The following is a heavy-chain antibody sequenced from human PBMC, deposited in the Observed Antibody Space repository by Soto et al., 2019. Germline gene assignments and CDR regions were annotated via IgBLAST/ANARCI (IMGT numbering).Heavy chain of an antibody. J-gene: IGHJ2*01. CDR3: SARGCCDPYWYCDL. CDR2: IYYSGST. D-gene: IGHD1-26*01. Sequence: QLQLQESGPGLVKPSETLSLTCTVSGGSISSSSYYWGWIRQPPGKGLEWIGSIYYSGSTYYNPALQSRVTISVATSKNQFSLTRRSVPAADTAVYYGSARGCCDPYWYCDLWGRGSLVTVSS. CDR1: GGSISSSSYY. V-gene: IGHV4-39*01.